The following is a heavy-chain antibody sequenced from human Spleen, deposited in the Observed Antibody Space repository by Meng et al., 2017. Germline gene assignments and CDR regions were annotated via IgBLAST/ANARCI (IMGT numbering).Heavy chain of an antibody. J-gene: IGHJ4*02. Sequence: SVKVSCKASGGTFSSYAISWVRQAPGQGLEWMGWIIPIFGTANYAQKFQGRVTITADESTSTAYMELSSLRSEDTAVYYCARDGRSYSSTLITHWGQGTLVTVSS. D-gene: IGHD2-21*01. CDR2: IIPIFGTA. CDR3: ARDGRSYSSTLITH. V-gene: IGHV1-69*13. CDR1: GGTFSSYA.